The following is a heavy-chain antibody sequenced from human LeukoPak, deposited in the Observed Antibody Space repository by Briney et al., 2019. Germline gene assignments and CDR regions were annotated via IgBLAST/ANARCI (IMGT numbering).Heavy chain of an antibody. Sequence: TLSLTCTVSGGSISTTSYFCTWIRAPPGKGLERIGRINSIGTTNYNYNPSLRSRVTMSVDTSKSQFSLKVSSVTAADTAVYYCARGTTRLCPDYWGQGTLVIVSS. CDR1: GGSISTTSYF. J-gene: IGHJ4*02. V-gene: IGHV4-61*02. D-gene: IGHD1-7*01. CDR3: ARGTTRLCPDY. CDR2: INSIGTT.